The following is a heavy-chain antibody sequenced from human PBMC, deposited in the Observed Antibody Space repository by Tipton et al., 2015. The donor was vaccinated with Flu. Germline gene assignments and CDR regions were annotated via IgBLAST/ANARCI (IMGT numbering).Heavy chain of an antibody. CDR3: ARDQTTTRGSDY. J-gene: IGHJ4*02. CDR2: MSKSGGT. D-gene: IGHD3-10*01. Sequence: TLSLTCTVSGGSTSSYYWTWIRQPAGKGLEWIGRMSKSGGTNYNPSLKSRVTMSLDTSKNQFSLNLTSMTAADTAVYYCARDQTTTRGSDYWGQGTLVTVSS. V-gene: IGHV4-4*07. CDR1: GGSTSSYY.